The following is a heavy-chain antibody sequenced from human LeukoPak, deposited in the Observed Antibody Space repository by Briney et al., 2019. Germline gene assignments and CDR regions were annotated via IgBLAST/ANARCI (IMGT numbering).Heavy chain of an antibody. CDR3: ARDGFYCSGSDCSKGRWYSHYYMDV. J-gene: IGHJ6*03. Sequence: PSETLSLTCTVSGGSISSYYWTWIRQPAGKGLEWIGRIYASGNTDYSPSLKSRLTISLDTSKNQFSLGLSSVTAADTAVYYCARDGFYCSGSDCSKGRWYSHYYMDVWGKGTTVTVSS. D-gene: IGHD5-12*01. V-gene: IGHV4-4*07. CDR1: GGSISSYY. CDR2: IYASGNT.